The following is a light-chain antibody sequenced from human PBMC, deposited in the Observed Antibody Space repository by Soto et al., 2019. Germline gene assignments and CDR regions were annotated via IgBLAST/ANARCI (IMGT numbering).Light chain of an antibody. J-gene: IGKJ5*01. CDR1: QTISSW. Sequence: DIQMTQSPSTLSGSVGDRVTITCRASQTISSWLAWYQQKPGKAPKLLIYKASTLKSGVPSRFSGSGSGTEFTLTISSLQPEDFATYYCQQLNSYPFFGQGTRLEIK. CDR2: KAS. V-gene: IGKV1-5*03. CDR3: QQLNSYPF.